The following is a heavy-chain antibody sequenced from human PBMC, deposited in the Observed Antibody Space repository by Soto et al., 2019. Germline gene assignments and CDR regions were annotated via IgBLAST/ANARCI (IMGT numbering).Heavy chain of an antibody. Sequence: GGSLRLSCAASGFTFSSYAMSWVRQAPGKGLEWVSAISGSGGSTYYADSVKGRFTISRDNSKNTLYLQMNSLRAEDTAVYYCAKVGGYSYGLKGYYSGMEVWGQATTV. CDR3: AKVGGYSYGLKGYYSGMEV. CDR1: GFTFSSYA. D-gene: IGHD5-18*01. V-gene: IGHV3-23*01. J-gene: IGHJ6*01. CDR2: ISGSGGST.